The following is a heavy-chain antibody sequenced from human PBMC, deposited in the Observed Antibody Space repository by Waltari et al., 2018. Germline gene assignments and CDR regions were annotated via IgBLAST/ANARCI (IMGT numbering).Heavy chain of an antibody. CDR1: GGSISSYY. V-gene: IGHV4-59*01. Sequence: QVQLQESGPGLGKPSETLSLTCTVSGGSISSYYWSWIRQPPGKGLEWIGYIYYSGSTNYQPPLKVRVTILVDTPKHQFLLDAGPGIASDPGVYYCGGQGSGGTSEFWGQGTLVTVSS. CDR3: GGQGSGGTSEF. CDR2: IYYSGST. D-gene: IGHD1-7*01. J-gene: IGHJ4*02.